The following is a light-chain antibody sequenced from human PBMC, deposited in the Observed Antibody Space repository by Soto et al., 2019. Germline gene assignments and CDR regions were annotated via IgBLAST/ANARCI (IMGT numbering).Light chain of an antibody. J-gene: IGKJ5*01. CDR1: QSVRGNN. Sequence: EIVLTQSPGTISLYPGQIATLSGRSSQSVRGNNLAWYQQKPGQAPRLLIFGASSRATGIPDRFSGSGSGTDFTLNINRLAREDFAVYYCQQYGTLTITVGPGTRLEI. V-gene: IGKV3-20*01. CDR3: QQYGTLTIT. CDR2: GAS.